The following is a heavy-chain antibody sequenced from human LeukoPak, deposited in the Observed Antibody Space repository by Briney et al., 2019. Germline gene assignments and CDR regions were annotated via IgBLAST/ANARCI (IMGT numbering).Heavy chain of an antibody. CDR3: ARVGDYGDYAHLVY. V-gene: IGHV4-30-2*01. CDR2: IYLGGTT. J-gene: IGHJ4*02. D-gene: IGHD4-17*01. CDR1: GGSISSGDWY. Sequence: PSETLSLTCTVSGGSISSGDWYWTWIRQPPGKGLEWIGYIYLGGTTYYNPSLKSRVTISLDRSKNLFSLKVASVTAADTAVYYCARVGDYGDYAHLVYWGQGTLVTVSS.